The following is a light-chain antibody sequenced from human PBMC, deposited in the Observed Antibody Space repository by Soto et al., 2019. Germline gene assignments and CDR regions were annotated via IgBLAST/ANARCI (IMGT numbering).Light chain of an antibody. CDR2: AAS. J-gene: IGKJ1*01. CDR1: QGIRND. Sequence: AIQMTQSPSSLSASVGDRVTITCRASQGIRNDLGWYQQKPGKAPKLLIYAASSLQSGVPSRFSGSGAGTDVTLTISSLQPEDFATYYCLQDYNYPWTFGQGTKVEIK. CDR3: LQDYNYPWT. V-gene: IGKV1-6*01.